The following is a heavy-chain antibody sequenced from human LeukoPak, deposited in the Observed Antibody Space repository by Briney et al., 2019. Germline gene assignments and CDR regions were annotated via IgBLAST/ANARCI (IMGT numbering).Heavy chain of an antibody. D-gene: IGHD2-2*01. J-gene: IGHJ6*02. Sequence: PGGSLRLSCAASGFTFSSYSMTWVRQAPGKGLEWLSYISSSSTTIYYADSVKGRFTISRDNAQNSLYLQMNSLRAEDTAVYYCDLHCSSSSCYLYGMDVWGQGTTVTVSS. V-gene: IGHV3-48*01. CDR2: ISSSSTTI. CDR3: DLHCSSSSCYLYGMDV. CDR1: GFTFSSYS.